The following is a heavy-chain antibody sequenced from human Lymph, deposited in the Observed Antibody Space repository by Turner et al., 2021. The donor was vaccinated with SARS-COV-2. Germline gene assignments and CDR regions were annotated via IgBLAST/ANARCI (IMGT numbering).Heavy chain of an antibody. CDR1: GFTFSSYA. D-gene: IGHD3-10*01. V-gene: IGHV3-23*01. CDR2: ISVSGGST. Sequence: EVQLLASGGVLVQPGGSLRLSCAASGFTFSSYAMSWVRQAPGKGMEWVSVISVSGGSTYYADSVKGRFTISRDNSKNTLYLQMNSLRAEDTAVYYCAKGVRGVIIPEAFDIWGQGTMVTISS. J-gene: IGHJ3*02. CDR3: AKGVRGVIIPEAFDI.